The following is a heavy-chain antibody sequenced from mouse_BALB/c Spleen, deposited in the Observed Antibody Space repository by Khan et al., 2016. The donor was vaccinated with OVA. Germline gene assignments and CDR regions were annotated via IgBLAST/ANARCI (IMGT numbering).Heavy chain of an antibody. CDR1: GFTFNNYA. CDR2: ISRVNNI. J-gene: IGHJ4*01. CDR3: ARGYYYGEMDY. Sequence: EVELVESGGGLVKPGGSLKLSCAASGFTFNNYAMSWVRQTPAKRLEWVASISRVNNIYFIDAVKGRFTISRDNARNILYLEMSSLRSEDTAKYYCARGYYYGEMDYWGQGTSVTVSS. V-gene: IGHV5-6-5*01. D-gene: IGHD1-1*01.